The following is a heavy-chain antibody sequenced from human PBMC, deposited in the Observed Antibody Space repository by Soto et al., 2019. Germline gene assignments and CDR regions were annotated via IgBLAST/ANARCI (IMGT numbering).Heavy chain of an antibody. D-gene: IGHD1-20*01. V-gene: IGHV3-21*01. Sequence: GGSLRLSCAASGFTFSSYTMNWVRQAPGKGLEWVSSISSSSSYIYYADSVKGRFTISRDNAKNSLYLQMNGLRAEDTVFFYCARIFIIGTTGGSYFDYWGQGTLVTVSS. CDR2: ISSSSSYI. J-gene: IGHJ4*02. CDR1: GFTFSSYT. CDR3: ARIFIIGTTGGSYFDY.